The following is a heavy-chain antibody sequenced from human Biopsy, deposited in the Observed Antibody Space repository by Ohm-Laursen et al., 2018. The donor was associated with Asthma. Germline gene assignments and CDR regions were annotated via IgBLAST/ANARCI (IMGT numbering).Heavy chain of an antibody. D-gene: IGHD3-3*02. Sequence: CAASGFTFGDYWMSWVRQVPGKGLEWVANIKHDGSEKNHVDSLKGRFTISRDNAKNSLYLQMNSLRAEDTAVYYCARTFHFWSPYHAEHYQLWGQGTLVTVSS. J-gene: IGHJ1*01. CDR3: ARTFHFWSPYHAEHYQL. CDR2: IKHDGSEK. V-gene: IGHV3-7*01. CDR1: GFTFGDYW.